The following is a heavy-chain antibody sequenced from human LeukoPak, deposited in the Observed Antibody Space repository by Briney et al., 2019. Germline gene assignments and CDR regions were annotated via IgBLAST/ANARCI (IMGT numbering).Heavy chain of an antibody. CDR3: ATRSSNAYGLTYYGMDV. J-gene: IGHJ6*04. D-gene: IGHD3-10*01. CDR2: FDPEDGET. V-gene: IGHV1-24*01. Sequence: GASVKVSCKVSGYTLTELSMPWVRQAPGKGLEWMGGFDPEDGETIYAQKFQGRVTMTEDTSTDTAYMELSSLRSEDTAVYYCATRSSNAYGLTYYGMDVWGKGTTVTVSS. CDR1: GYTLTELS.